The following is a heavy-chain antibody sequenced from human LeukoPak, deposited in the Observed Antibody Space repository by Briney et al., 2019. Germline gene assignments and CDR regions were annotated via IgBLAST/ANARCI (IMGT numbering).Heavy chain of an antibody. Sequence: PSETLSLTCTVSGGSISSSSYYWGWIRQPPGKGLEWIGSIYYSGSTYYNPSLKSRVTISVDTSKNQFSLKLSSVTAADTAVYYCARGPMYYYDSSGFLPFDYWGQGTLVTVSS. J-gene: IGHJ4*02. V-gene: IGHV4-39*01. D-gene: IGHD3-22*01. CDR3: ARGPMYYYDSSGFLPFDY. CDR1: GGSISSSSYY. CDR2: IYYSGST.